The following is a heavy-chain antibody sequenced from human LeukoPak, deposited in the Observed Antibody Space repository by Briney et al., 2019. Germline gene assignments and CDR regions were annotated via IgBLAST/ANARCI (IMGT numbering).Heavy chain of an antibody. CDR3: ARGDDVVAAYDAFDI. Sequence: RPSETLSLTCAVYGGSFSGYYWSWIRQPPGKGLEWIGEINHSGSTNYNPSLKSRVTISVDTSKNQFSLKLSSVTAADTAVYYCARGDDVVAAYDAFDIWGQGTMVTVSS. CDR1: GGSFSGYY. V-gene: IGHV4-34*01. CDR2: INHSGST. D-gene: IGHD2-15*01. J-gene: IGHJ3*02.